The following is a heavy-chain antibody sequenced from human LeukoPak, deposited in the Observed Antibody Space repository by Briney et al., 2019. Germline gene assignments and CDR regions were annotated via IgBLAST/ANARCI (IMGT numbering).Heavy chain of an antibody. D-gene: IGHD6-13*01. Sequence: GGSLRLSCTVSGFTVSSNSMSWVRQAPGKGLEWVSFIYSSVTHYSDSVKGRFTISRDNSKNSLYLQMNSLRAEDTALYYCAKDGGSSSSWGYYYYMDVWGKGTTVTVSS. CDR1: GFTVSSNS. CDR3: AKDGGSSSSWGYYYYMDV. CDR2: IYSSVT. V-gene: IGHV3-53*05. J-gene: IGHJ6*03.